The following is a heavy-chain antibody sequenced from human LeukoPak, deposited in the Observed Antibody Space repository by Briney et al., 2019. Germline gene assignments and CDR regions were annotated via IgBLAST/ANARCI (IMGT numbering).Heavy chain of an antibody. D-gene: IGHD3-10*01. J-gene: IGHJ6*02. CDR1: GFTFSSYS. CDR2: ISSSSSYT. CDR3: ARDRYYGSGSWSYYYGMDV. Sequence: GGSLRLSCAASGFTFSSYSMNWVRQAPGKGLEWVSSISSSSSYTYYADSVKGRFTISRDNAKNSLYLQMNSLRAEDTAVYYCARDRYYGSGSWSYYYGMDVWGQGTTVTVSS. V-gene: IGHV3-21*01.